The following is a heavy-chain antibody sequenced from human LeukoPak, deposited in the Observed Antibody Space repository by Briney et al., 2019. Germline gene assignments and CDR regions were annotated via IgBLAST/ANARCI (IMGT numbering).Heavy chain of an antibody. CDR2: INPNSGGT. J-gene: IGHJ4*02. CDR3: ARDRRYSSGLNYFDY. D-gene: IGHD6-19*01. Sequence: GASVKVSCKASGGTFSSYTISWVRQAPGQGLEWMGRINPNSGGTNYAQKFQGRVTMTRDTSISTAYMELSRLRSDDTAVYYCARDRRYSSGLNYFDYWGQGTLVTVSS. V-gene: IGHV1-2*06. CDR1: GGTFSSYT.